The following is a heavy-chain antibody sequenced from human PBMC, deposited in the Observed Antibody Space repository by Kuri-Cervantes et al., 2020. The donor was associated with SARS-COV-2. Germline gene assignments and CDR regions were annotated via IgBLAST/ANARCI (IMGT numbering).Heavy chain of an antibody. J-gene: IGHJ4*02. CDR3: AWLNDYGVSFDY. Sequence: SVKVSCKASGGTFSSYAISWVRQAPGQGLEWMGRIISIFGTANYAQKFQGRVTITADESTSTAYMELSSRRSEDTAVYYCAWLNDYGVSFDYWGQGTLVTVSS. D-gene: IGHD4-17*01. V-gene: IGHV1-69*13. CDR1: GGTFSSYA. CDR2: IISIFGTA.